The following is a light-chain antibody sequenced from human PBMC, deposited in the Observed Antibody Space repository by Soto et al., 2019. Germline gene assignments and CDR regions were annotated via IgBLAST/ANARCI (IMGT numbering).Light chain of an antibody. CDR3: AAWDDSMNAPYV. CDR2: SNN. Sequence: QSALTQPPSASGTPGQRVTISCSGSSSNIGSNTVNWYQQLPGTAPKLLIYSNNQRPSGVPDRFSGSKSGTSASLAISGLQSEDEADYYCAAWDDSMNAPYVLGTGTKVTVL. J-gene: IGLJ1*01. V-gene: IGLV1-44*01. CDR1: SSNIGSNT.